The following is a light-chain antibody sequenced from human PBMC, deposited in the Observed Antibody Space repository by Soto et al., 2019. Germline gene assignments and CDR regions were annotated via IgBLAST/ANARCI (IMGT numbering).Light chain of an antibody. Sequence: DIVLTQSPGTLSLSPGEGATLSCRADQSVSSSQLAWYQQKPGQAPRLLVYGASSRATGIPERFSGSVSETDFTLSISRLEPEDFAVYYCQHYGNVPLTFGQGTRLEIK. CDR1: QSVSSSQ. CDR2: GAS. J-gene: IGKJ5*01. V-gene: IGKV3-20*01. CDR3: QHYGNVPLT.